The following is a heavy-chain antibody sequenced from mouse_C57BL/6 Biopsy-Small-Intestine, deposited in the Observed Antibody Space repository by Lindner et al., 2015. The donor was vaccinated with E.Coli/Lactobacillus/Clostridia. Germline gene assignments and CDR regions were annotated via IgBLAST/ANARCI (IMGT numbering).Heavy chain of an antibody. CDR2: IDPENGDT. V-gene: IGHV14-4*01. CDR1: GFNIKDDY. D-gene: IGHD3-2*02. J-gene: IGHJ2*01. CDR3: TTGSGFSCGY. Sequence: VQLQESGAELVRPGASVKLSCTASGFNIKDDYMHWVKQRPEQGLEWIGWIDPENGDTEYASKFQGKATITADTSSNTAYLQLSSLTSEDTAVYYCTTGSGFSCGYWGQGTTLTVSS.